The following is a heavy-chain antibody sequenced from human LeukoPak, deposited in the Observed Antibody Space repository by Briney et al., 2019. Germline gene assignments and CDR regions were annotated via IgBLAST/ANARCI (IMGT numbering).Heavy chain of an antibody. D-gene: IGHD3-22*01. CDR1: GGSFSGYY. V-gene: IGHV4-34*01. CDR2: INHSGST. Sequence: PSETLSLTCAVYGGSFSGYYWSWIRQPPGKGLEWIGEINHSGSTNYNPSLKSRVTISVDTSKNQFSLKLSSVTAADTAVYYCARGSDSRGYYYARLKTNFDYWGQGTLVTVSS. J-gene: IGHJ4*02. CDR3: ARGSDSRGYYYARLKTNFDY.